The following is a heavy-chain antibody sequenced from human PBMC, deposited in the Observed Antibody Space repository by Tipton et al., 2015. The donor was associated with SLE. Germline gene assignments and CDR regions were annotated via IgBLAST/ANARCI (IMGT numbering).Heavy chain of an antibody. Sequence: TLSLTCTVSGGSISSGSYYWSWIRQPAGKGLEWIGRMHTSGSTHYNPSLKSRVTISVDTSKNQFSLKLSSVTAADTAIYYCVRAGDCSGGSCYSGLDCWGQGTLVTVSS. CDR2: MHTSGST. D-gene: IGHD2-15*01. CDR1: GGSISSGSYY. V-gene: IGHV4-61*02. CDR3: VRAGDCSGGSCYSGLDC. J-gene: IGHJ4*02.